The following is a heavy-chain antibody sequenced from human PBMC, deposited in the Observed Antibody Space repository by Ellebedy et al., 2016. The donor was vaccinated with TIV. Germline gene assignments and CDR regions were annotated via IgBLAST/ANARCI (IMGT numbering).Heavy chain of an antibody. CDR2: IYYSGNT. V-gene: IGHV4-39*01. CDR1: GGSVRSTSYF. D-gene: IGHD1-26*01. CDR3: ARRGGEWEPSYFDY. Sequence: MPSETLSLTCTVSGGSVRSTSYFWGWIRQPPGKGLEWIGSIYYSGNTYYTPSLKSRVTISVDTSKNQLSLKLCSVTAADTAVYYCARRGGEWEPSYFDYWGQGTLVTVAS. J-gene: IGHJ4*02.